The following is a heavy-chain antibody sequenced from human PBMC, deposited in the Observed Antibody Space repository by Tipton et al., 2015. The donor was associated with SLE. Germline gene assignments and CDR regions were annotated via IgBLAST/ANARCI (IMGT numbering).Heavy chain of an antibody. CDR1: DDSITTDY. Sequence: TLSLTCTVSDDSITTDYWTWIRQPPGKGLEWIGYIYYSGSTYFNPSLKSRVTMSLDTSKNQFSLKLSSVTAADTAVYYCAKLGPTGYLGLWGRGTLVSVSS. J-gene: IGHJ2*01. D-gene: IGHD3-16*01. CDR3: AKLGPTGYLGL. CDR2: IYYSGST. V-gene: IGHV4-59*06.